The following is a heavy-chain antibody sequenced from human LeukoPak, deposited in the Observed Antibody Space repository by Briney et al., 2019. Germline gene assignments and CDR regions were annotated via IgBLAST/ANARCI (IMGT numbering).Heavy chain of an antibody. D-gene: IGHD3-10*01. Sequence: PGGSLRLSCAASGFSVSSNFMSWVRQAPGKGLEWVSVIFSGGSTYYADSVKGRFTISRDNAKNSLYLQMNSLRAEDTAVYYCARDWGGVRGVTASDYWGQGTLVTVSS. CDR1: GFSVSSNF. CDR3: ARDWGGVRGVTASDY. CDR2: IFSGGST. V-gene: IGHV3-53*01. J-gene: IGHJ4*02.